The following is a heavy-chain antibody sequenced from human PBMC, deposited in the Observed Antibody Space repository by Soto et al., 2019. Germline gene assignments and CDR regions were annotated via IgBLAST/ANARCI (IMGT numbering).Heavy chain of an antibody. J-gene: IGHJ4*02. V-gene: IGHV4-34*01. D-gene: IGHD4-17*01. CDR1: GWSFIGYY. CDR2: INHSGST. Sequence: SQTLSLTYAVYGWSFIGYYWSWILQPPGKGLEWIGEINHSGSTNYNPSLKSRVTISVDTSKNQFSLKLSSVTAADTAVYYCASGVTTVFTGDHLGQGTLVTVSS. CDR3: ASGVTTVFTGDH.